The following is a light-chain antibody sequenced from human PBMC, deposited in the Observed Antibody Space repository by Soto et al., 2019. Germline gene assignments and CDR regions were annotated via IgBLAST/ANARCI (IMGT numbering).Light chain of an antibody. CDR2: DAS. CDR1: QSISSW. J-gene: IGKJ4*01. V-gene: IGKV1-5*01. Sequence: DIQMTQSPSTLSASVGDRVTITCRASQSISSWLAWYQKKPGKDPKLLIYDASSLESGVPSRFSGSGSETDFNLTISSLQTEDFATYECQQRYSTTLTFGGGTKVDIK. CDR3: QQRYSTTLT.